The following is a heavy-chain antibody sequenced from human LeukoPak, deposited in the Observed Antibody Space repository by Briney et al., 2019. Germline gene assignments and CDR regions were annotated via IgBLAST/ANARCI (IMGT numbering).Heavy chain of an antibody. D-gene: IGHD3-16*01. CDR1: AFTFSTYE. Sequence: GASLRLSCAASAFTFSTYEMNSVSHLPGKGLGWVSYISGSGTTIYYADSVKGRFAISRDNTKNSMYLQMNSLRAEDTAVYYCVSAYGGLLDYWGQGSLVTVSS. V-gene: IGHV3-48*03. J-gene: IGHJ4*02. CDR2: ISGSGTTI. CDR3: VSAYGGLLDY.